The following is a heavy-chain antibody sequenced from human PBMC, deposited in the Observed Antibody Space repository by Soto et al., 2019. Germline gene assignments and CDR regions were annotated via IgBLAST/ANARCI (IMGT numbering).Heavy chain of an antibody. CDR2: IRSKGNNYAT. D-gene: IGHD1-26*01. CDR3: ARIYSDALDI. Sequence: SLRLSCAASGFIFSGSAIHWVRQASGKGLEWVARIRSKGNNYATAYAASVKGRFTISRDDSKKTAYLQLNSLKAEDTAIYYCARIYSDALDIWGQGTMVPSPQ. V-gene: IGHV3-73*01. CDR1: GFIFSGSA. J-gene: IGHJ3*02.